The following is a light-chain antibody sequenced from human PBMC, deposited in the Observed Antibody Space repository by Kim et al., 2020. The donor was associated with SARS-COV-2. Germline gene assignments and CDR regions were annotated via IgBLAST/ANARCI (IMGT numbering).Light chain of an antibody. CDR3: QSRDSVGNVV. CDR2: GRN. CDR1: SLRSYY. V-gene: IGLV3-19*01. Sequence: SSELTQDPAVSVALGQTVTITCQGDSLRSYYATWYQQKPRQAPLLVIFGRNNLPSGIPDRFSGSTSGNTASLTITGAQAEDEADFYCQSRDSVGNVVFGGGTKLTVL. J-gene: IGLJ2*01.